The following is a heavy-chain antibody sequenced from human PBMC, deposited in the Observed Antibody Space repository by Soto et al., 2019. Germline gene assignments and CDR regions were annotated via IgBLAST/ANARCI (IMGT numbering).Heavy chain of an antibody. J-gene: IGHJ4*01. Sequence: ASVKVSCKASGYIFRDYYIHWVRQAPGQGPGWMGWINPNNDDTRYAQKFRGRVTVTMDTSISTAYMDLSRLTSDDTAVYYCARDSVAGAGIGWDYWGQGTLVTVS. CDR1: GYIFRDYY. CDR3: ARDSVAGAGIGWDY. CDR2: INPNNDDT. D-gene: IGHD6-13*01. V-gene: IGHV1-2*02.